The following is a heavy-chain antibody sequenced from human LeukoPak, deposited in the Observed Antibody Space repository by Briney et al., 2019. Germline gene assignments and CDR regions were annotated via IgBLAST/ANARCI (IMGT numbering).Heavy chain of an antibody. CDR1: GFTFSSYA. Sequence: SWGSLRLSCVASGFTFSSYAMSWVRQAPGKGLEWVSAISGSGGSTYYADSVKGRFTISRDNSKNTLYLQMNRLRAEDTAVYYCAKVPYFVWLSYFDSWGQGNLVTVFS. J-gene: IGHJ4*02. CDR2: ISGSGGST. V-gene: IGHV3-23*01. CDR3: AKVPYFVWLSYFDS. D-gene: IGHD3-9*01.